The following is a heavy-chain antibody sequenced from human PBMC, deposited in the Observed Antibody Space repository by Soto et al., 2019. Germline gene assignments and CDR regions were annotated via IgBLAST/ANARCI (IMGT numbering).Heavy chain of an antibody. J-gene: IGHJ5*02. D-gene: IGHD2-15*01. CDR1: GYTFTSYG. CDR2: ISAYNGNT. V-gene: IGHV1-18*01. Sequence: QVQLVQSGAEVKKPGASVKVSCKASGYTFTSYGISWVRQAPGQGLEWMGWISAYNGNTNYAQKFQGRVTITADKSTSTAYMELSSLRSEDTAVYYCAIIGGGANWFDPWGQGTLVTVSS. CDR3: AIIGGGANWFDP.